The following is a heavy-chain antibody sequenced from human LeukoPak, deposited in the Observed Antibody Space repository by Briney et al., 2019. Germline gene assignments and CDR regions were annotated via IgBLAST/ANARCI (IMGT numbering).Heavy chain of an antibody. V-gene: IGHV4-39*07. CDR1: GGSISSSSYY. J-gene: IGHJ6*03. CDR2: IYYSGST. D-gene: IGHD2-15*01. Sequence: SETLSLTCTVSGGSISSSSYYWGWIRQPPGKGLEWIGSIYYSGSTYYNPSLKSRVTMSVDTSKNQFSLKLSSVTAADTAVYYCAREVAPARSTYYYYYMDVWGKGTTVTVSS. CDR3: AREVAPARSTYYYYYMDV.